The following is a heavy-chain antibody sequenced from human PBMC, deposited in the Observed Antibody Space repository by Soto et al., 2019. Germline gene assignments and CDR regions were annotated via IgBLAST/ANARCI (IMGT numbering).Heavy chain of an antibody. CDR3: ARHDESGYSSGWGFDY. Sequence: QLQLQESGPGLVKPSETLSLTCTVSGGSISSSSYYWGWIRQPPGKGLEWIGSIYYSGSTYYNPSRKSRVTISVDTSKNQFSLKLSSVTAADTAVYYCARHDESGYSSGWGFDYWGQGTLVTVSS. CDR2: IYYSGST. V-gene: IGHV4-39*01. CDR1: GGSISSSSYY. J-gene: IGHJ4*02. D-gene: IGHD6-19*01.